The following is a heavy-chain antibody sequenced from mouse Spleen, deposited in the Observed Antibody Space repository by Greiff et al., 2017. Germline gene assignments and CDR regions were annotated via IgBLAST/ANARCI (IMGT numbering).Heavy chain of an antibody. J-gene: IGHJ2*01. V-gene: IGHV14-4*01. CDR1: GFNIKDDY. D-gene: IGHD4-1*01. CDR3: TPLTGRADY. CDR2: IDPENGDT. Sequence: EVMLVESGAELVRPGASVKLSCTASGFNIKDDYMHWVKQRPEQGLEWIGWIDPENGDTEYASKFQGKATITADTSSNTAYLQLSSLTSEDTAVYYCTPLTGRADYWGQGTTLTVSS.